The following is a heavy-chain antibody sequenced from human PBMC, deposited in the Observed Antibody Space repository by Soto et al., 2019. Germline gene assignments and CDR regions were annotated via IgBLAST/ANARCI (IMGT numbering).Heavy chain of an antibody. CDR2: VIPIFGTA. V-gene: IGHV1-69*06. CDR3: ARAGIAAAGTHYYYYGMDV. Sequence: SVKVSCKASGGTFSSYAISWVRQAPGQGLEWMGGVIPIFGTANYAQKFQGRVTITADKSTSTAYMELSSLRSEDTAVYYCARAGIAAAGTHYYYYGMDVWGQGTTVTVSS. CDR1: GGTFSSYA. D-gene: IGHD6-13*01. J-gene: IGHJ6*02.